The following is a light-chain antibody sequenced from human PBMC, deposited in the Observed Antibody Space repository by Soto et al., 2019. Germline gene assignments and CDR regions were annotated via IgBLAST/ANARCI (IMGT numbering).Light chain of an antibody. CDR2: EVS. CDR1: SSDVGGYDY. V-gene: IGLV2-8*01. Sequence: QSALTQPPSASGSPGQSVTISCTGTSSDVGGYDYVSWYQQEPGKAPKVMIYEVSQRPSGVPDRYSGSKSGYTAFLTVSGLQADDEAVYNCSSYAGSSNWVFGGGTKLTVL. CDR3: SSYAGSSNWV. J-gene: IGLJ3*02.